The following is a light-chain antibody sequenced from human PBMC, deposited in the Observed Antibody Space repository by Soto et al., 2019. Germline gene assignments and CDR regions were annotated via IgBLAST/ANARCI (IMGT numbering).Light chain of an antibody. CDR2: DAS. CDR3: QQRYNWPRT. Sequence: EIVLTQSPATLSLSPGERATLSCRASQSVSSYLAWYQQKPGQAPRLLIYDASNRATGIPARFSGSGPGTDFTLTISSLEPEDFAIYYCQQRYNWPRTFGQGTKVDIK. CDR1: QSVSSY. J-gene: IGKJ1*01. V-gene: IGKV3-11*01.